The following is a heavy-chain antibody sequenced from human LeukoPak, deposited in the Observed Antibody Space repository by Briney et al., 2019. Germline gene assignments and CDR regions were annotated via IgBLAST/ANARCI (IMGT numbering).Heavy chain of an antibody. V-gene: IGHV3-23*01. CDR3: AKGDNYYGSGSGPYFDY. CDR1: GFTFSSYA. Sequence: GGSLRLSCAASGFTFSSYAMSWVRQAPGKGLEWVSAISGSGGSTYYADSVKGRFTISRDNSKNTLYLQMSSLRAEDTAVYYCAKGDNYYGSGSGPYFDYWGQGTLVTVSS. J-gene: IGHJ4*02. D-gene: IGHD3-10*01. CDR2: ISGSGGST.